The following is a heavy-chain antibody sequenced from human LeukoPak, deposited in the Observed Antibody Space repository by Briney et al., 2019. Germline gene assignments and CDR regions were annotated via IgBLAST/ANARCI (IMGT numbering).Heavy chain of an antibody. J-gene: IGHJ4*02. CDR2: INPNSSGT. CDR1: GYTFTGYY. CDR3: ARGGYYDSRYSDY. V-gene: IGHV1-2*02. D-gene: IGHD3-22*01. Sequence: GASVKVSCKASGYTFTGYYMHWVRQAPGQGHEWMGWINPNSSGTNYAQKFQGRVTMTRDTSISTAYMELSRLRCDDTAVYYCARGGYYDSRYSDYWGQGTLVTVSS.